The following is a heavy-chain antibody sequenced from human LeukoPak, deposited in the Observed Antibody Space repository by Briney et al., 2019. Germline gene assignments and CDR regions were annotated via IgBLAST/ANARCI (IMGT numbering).Heavy chain of an antibody. D-gene: IGHD2-2*02. J-gene: IGHJ4*01. Sequence: GEPLQISSKGSGYRFTSYWICWVRQIPGKGPEWMGIIYPGDSDTRYNPSFQGQVTISAYKSISSPYLQWSSLKASGTAMYYCAIAGDSSTSCYRCFGYWGLGTLVNGSS. CDR2: IYPGDSDT. V-gene: IGHV5-51*01. CDR3: AIAGDSSTSCYRCFGY. CDR1: GYRFTSYW.